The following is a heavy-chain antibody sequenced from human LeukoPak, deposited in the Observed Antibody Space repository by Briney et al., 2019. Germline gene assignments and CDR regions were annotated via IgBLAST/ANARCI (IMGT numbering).Heavy chain of an antibody. Sequence: ESSETLSLTCTVSGDSISSFYWSWIRQPPGKGLEWIGYISYSGSTNYNPSLKSRVTISVDTSKNQFSLKLTSVTAADTAVYYCARAGFWGGAARRYADPYYYYYYMDVWGKGTTVTVSS. D-gene: IGHD6-6*01. CDR2: ISYSGST. V-gene: IGHV4-59*01. CDR1: GDSISSFY. J-gene: IGHJ6*03. CDR3: ARAGFWGGAARRYADPYYYYYYMDV.